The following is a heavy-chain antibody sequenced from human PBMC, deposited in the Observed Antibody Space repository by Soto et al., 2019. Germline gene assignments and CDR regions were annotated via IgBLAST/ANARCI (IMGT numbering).Heavy chain of an antibody. Sequence: PSETLSLTCTVSGASVNYGGYYWGWVRQRPGMGLEWIAYIYYSGTTSFNPSLRSRLSISVDTSKNQFSLSLTSVTAADTAVYFCARVRPPPSSTVATYYFDYWGLGTLVTVSS. D-gene: IGHD5-12*01. CDR1: GASVNYGGYY. V-gene: IGHV4-31*03. CDR2: IYYSGTT. J-gene: IGHJ4*02. CDR3: ARVRPPPSSTVATYYFDY.